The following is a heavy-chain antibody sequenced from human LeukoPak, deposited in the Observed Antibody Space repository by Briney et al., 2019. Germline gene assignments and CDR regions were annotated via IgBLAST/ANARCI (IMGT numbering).Heavy chain of an antibody. CDR3: ARAIVTASQKYYFDS. V-gene: IGHV4-34*01. J-gene: IGHJ4*02. D-gene: IGHD2-21*02. Sequence: SETLSLTCAVYGGSFSGYYWSWIRQPPGKGLEWIGEINHSGSTNYNPSLKSRVTISVDTSKNQFSLKLSSVTAADTAVYYCARAIVTASQKYYFDSWGQGTLVTASS. CDR2: INHSGST. CDR1: GGSFSGYY.